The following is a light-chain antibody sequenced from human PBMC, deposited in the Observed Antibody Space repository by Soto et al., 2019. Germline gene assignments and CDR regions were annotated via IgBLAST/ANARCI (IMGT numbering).Light chain of an antibody. CDR1: QSVATN. Sequence: EIVMTQSPATLSVTPGERATLSCRASQSVATNLAWYQQKPGQPPRLLIYGASTRATGIPARFSGSGSGTEFTLTISSLQSEDFAVYYCQQYNNWPPWTFGQGTNVDVK. J-gene: IGKJ1*01. CDR3: QQYNNWPPWT. V-gene: IGKV3-15*01. CDR2: GAS.